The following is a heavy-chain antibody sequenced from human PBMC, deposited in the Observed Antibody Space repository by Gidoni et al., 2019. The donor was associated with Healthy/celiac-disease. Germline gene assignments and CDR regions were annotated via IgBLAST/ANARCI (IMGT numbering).Heavy chain of an antibody. CDR2: IYHSGST. CDR1: GYSISSGYY. CDR3: ARDGDSSPPWYFDL. Sequence: QVQLQESGPGLVKPSEPLSLTCAVSGYSISSGYYWGWIRQPPGKGLEWIGSIYHSGSTYYNPSLKSRVTISVDTSKNQFSLKLSSVTAADTAVYYCARDGDSSPPWYFDLWGRGTLVTVSS. V-gene: IGHV4-38-2*02. J-gene: IGHJ2*01. D-gene: IGHD3-22*01.